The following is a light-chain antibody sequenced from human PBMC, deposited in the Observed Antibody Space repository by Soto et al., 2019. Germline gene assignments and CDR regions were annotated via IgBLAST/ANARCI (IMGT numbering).Light chain of an antibody. Sequence: QSVLTQPRSVSGSPGQSVTISCTGTSSDVGGYNCVSWYQQHPGKAPKLMIFDVSKRPSGVPDRFYGSKSANTASLTISGLQAEDEADYYCCSYAGSYTYVFGTGPKVTVL. CDR1: SSDVGGYNC. V-gene: IGLV2-11*01. J-gene: IGLJ1*01. CDR2: DVS. CDR3: CSYAGSYTYV.